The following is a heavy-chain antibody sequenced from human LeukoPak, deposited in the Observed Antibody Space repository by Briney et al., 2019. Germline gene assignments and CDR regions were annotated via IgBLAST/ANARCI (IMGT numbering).Heavy chain of an antibody. CDR3: ATMHGYYDGSGYWVQ. CDR2: ITPNADRT. Sequence: GGSLRLSCAASGFTFSSYGMSWVRQAPGKELEWVSFITPNADRTSYADSVEGRFTISRDNPRNTLYMQMNSLRDEDTAVYYCATMHGYYDGSGYWVQWGQGTLVTVSS. V-gene: IGHV3-23*01. J-gene: IGHJ1*01. CDR1: GFTFSSYG. D-gene: IGHD3-22*01.